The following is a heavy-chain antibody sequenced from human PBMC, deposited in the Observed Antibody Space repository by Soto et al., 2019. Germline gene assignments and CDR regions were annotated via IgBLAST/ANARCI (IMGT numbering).Heavy chain of an antibody. J-gene: IGHJ4*02. CDR1: GFNFRAYG. V-gene: IGHV3-30*03. Sequence: GGSLRLSCVVSGFNFRAYGMHWVRQAPGRGLEWVAFISYDANNRNYADSVKGRFTISRDNFKNTLFLQMSSLKDEDTALYYCATAFPMGAPFYFDYWAQGTLVTVSS. CDR3: ATAFPMGAPFYFDY. CDR2: ISYDANNR. D-gene: IGHD3-16*01.